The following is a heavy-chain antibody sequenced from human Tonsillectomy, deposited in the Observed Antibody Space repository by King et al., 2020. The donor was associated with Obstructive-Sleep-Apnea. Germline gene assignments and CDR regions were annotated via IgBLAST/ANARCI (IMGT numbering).Heavy chain of an antibody. CDR1: GVTFSSYS. Sequence: VQLVESGGGLVQPGGSLRLSCAASGVTFSSYSMNWVRQAPGKGLKLVSYISSSSMTIYYAESVKGRLTISRDNAKNSLYLQMNSLIAEDTAVYYCARQYSSSLYYFDYWGQGTLVTVSS. V-gene: IGHV3-48*04. CDR3: ARQYSSSLYYFDY. CDR2: ISSSSMTI. J-gene: IGHJ4*02. D-gene: IGHD6-6*01.